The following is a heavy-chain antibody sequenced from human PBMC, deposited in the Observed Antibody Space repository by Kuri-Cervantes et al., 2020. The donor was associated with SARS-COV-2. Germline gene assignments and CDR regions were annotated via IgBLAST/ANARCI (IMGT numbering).Heavy chain of an antibody. J-gene: IGHJ4*02. CDR3: ARAKSPNAALVPADY. D-gene: IGHD5-18*01. V-gene: IGHV3-23*01. CDR2: ISGTRGST. CDR1: GFIFSNFA. Sequence: GGSLRLSCAASGFIFSNFAMNWVRQAPGKGLEWVAVISGTRGSTFYGDSVKGRFAISRDNSKNILYLQMNSLRAEDTAVYYCARAKSPNAALVPADYWGQGTLVTVSS.